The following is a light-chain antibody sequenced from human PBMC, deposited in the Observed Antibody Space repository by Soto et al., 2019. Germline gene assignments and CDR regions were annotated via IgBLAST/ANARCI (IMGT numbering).Light chain of an antibody. CDR3: CSSAGTYTSV. CDR2: DVS. Sequence: QSALTQPRSVSGTPGQSVTISCTGTSSDVGGYNYVSWYQQHPGKAPILMIYDVSKRPSGVPDRFSGSKSGNTASLTISGLQAEDEADYYCCSSAGTYTSVFGGGTKLTVL. CDR1: SSDVGGYNY. J-gene: IGLJ3*02. V-gene: IGLV2-11*01.